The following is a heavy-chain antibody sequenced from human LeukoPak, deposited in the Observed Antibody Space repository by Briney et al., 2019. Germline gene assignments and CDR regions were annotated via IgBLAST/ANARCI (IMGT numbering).Heavy chain of an antibody. J-gene: IGHJ4*02. V-gene: IGHV1-58*02. CDR1: GFTLHSSA. CDR2: IVVGSRNT. CDR3: AASLGAAVAISGLDY. Sequence: SVKSSGKASGFTLHSSAMQWVRQARGQRLKCIGWIVVGSRNTNYAQHFKERVTITRDRSTSTAYMGLSSLRSEDTAVYYCAASLGAAVAISGLDYWGQGTLVTVSS. D-gene: IGHD2-2*02.